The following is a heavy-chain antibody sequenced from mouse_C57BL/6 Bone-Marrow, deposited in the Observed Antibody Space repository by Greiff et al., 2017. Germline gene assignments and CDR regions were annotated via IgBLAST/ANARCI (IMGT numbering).Heavy chain of an antibody. CDR1: GYIFTNYW. D-gene: IGHD1-1*01. J-gene: IGHJ3*01. CDR2: IYPGGGYT. Sequence: QVQLKESGAELVRPGTSVKMSCKASGYIFTNYWIGWAKQRPGHGLEWIGDIYPGGGYTNYNEKFKGKATLTADKSSSTAYMQFSSLTSEDSAIYYCARGGGSSPWFAYWGQGTLVTVSA. V-gene: IGHV1-63*01. CDR3: ARGGGSSPWFAY.